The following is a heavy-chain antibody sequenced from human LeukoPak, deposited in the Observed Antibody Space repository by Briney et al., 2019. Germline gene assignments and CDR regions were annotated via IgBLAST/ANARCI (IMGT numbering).Heavy chain of an antibody. CDR1: GGSISSSSYY. CDR3: ARDLGTAGRPNDY. D-gene: IGHD2-21*02. V-gene: IGHV4-39*07. Sequence: PSETLSLTCTVSGGSISSSSYYWGWIRQPPGKGLEWIGGMYHSGSTNYNPSLKSRVTISIDKSRNQFSLKLTSVTAADTAVYFCARDLGTAGRPNDYWGQGTLVTVSS. J-gene: IGHJ4*02. CDR2: MYHSGST.